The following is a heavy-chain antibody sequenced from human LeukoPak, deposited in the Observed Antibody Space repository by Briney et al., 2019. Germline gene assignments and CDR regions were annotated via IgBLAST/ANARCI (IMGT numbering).Heavy chain of an antibody. Sequence: SETLSLTCTVSGGSISSYYWSWIRQPPGKGLEWIGYIYYSGSTNYNPSLKSRVTISVDTSKNQFSLKLSSVTAADTAVYYCARRWTLGSSWTWGQGTLVTVSS. V-gene: IGHV4-59*08. CDR1: GGSISSYY. J-gene: IGHJ4*02. CDR2: IYYSGST. CDR3: ARRWTLGSSWT. D-gene: IGHD6-13*01.